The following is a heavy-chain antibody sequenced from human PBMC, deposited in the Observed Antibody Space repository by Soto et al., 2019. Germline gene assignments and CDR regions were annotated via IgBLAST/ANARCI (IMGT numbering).Heavy chain of an antibody. CDR1: GGSISSYY. V-gene: IGHV4-59*01. CDR2: IYYSGST. CDR3: ARGRYSSGWKPRNNYFDY. D-gene: IGHD6-19*01. J-gene: IGHJ4*02. Sequence: SETLSLTCTVSGGSISSYYWSWIRQPPGKGLEWIGYIYYSGSTNYNPSLKSRVTISVDTSKNQFSLKLSSVTAADTAVYYCARGRYSSGWKPRNNYFDYWGQGTLVTVSS.